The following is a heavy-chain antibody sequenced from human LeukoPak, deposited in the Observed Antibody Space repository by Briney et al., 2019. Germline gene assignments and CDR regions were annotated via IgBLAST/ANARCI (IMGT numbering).Heavy chain of an antibody. D-gene: IGHD4-17*01. CDR2: ISHSGST. J-gene: IGHJ6*03. CDR3: ARDQPSYGDYYYYYYYMDV. V-gene: IGHV4-38-2*02. CDR1: GYSISSGYY. Sequence: PSETLSLTCSVAGYSISSGYYWGWIRQPPGKGLEWIGSISHSGSTYYNPSLKSRVTISVDTSKNQFSLKLSSVTAADTAVYYCARDQPSYGDYYYYYYYMDVWGKGTTVTISS.